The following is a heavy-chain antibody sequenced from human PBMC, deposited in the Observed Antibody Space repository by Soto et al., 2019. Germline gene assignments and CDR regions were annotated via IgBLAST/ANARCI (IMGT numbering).Heavy chain of an antibody. CDR3: ARAKADYDFWSGYYVFDY. J-gene: IGHJ4*02. Sequence: GASVKVSCKASGGTFSSYAISWVRQAPGQGLEWMGGIIPIFGTANYAQKFQGRVTITADESTSTAYMELSSLRSEDTAVYYCARAKADYDFWSGYYVFDYWGQGTLVTVSS. CDR1: GGTFSSYA. D-gene: IGHD3-3*01. CDR2: IIPIFGTA. V-gene: IGHV1-69*13.